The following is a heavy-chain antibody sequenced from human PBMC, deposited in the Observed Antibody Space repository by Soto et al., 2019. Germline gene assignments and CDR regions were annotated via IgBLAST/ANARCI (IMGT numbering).Heavy chain of an antibody. J-gene: IGHJ4*02. CDR2: ISSSSSYV. Sequence: GGSLRLSCAASVFTFSTYGMNLVRQRPGMGLEWVASISSSSSYVYHADSVKGRLTVTRDNAKNSLYLHMSSLRAEDTAVYYCERDREFVGVIEDWGQGTLVTLSS. CDR1: VFTFSTYG. V-gene: IGHV3-21*01. D-gene: IGHD3-16*02. CDR3: ERDREFVGVIED.